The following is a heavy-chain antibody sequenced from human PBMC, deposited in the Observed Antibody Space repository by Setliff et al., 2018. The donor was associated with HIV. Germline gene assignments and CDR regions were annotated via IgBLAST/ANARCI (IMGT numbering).Heavy chain of an antibody. V-gene: IGHV3-48*01. CDR2: ISSSSTSI. Sequence: GGSLRLSCAASGFTFSSYTMNWVRQAPGKGLEWVAYISSSSTSIYYADSVKGRFTISRDNSKNMLYLQMNSLRTEDTAVYYCTKPTTVVTSYYFDSWGQGTQVTVSS. CDR3: TKPTTVVTSYYFDS. J-gene: IGHJ4*02. D-gene: IGHD4-17*01. CDR1: GFTFSSYT.